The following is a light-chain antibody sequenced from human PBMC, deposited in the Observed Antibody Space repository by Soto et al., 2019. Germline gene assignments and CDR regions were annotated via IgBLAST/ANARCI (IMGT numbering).Light chain of an antibody. J-gene: IGKJ1*01. CDR3: QQYNSYSSWT. V-gene: IGKV1-5*01. CDR1: HTISSC. CDR2: DAS. Sequence: DIQMTESASTLSGSGGDRVTITCRASHTISSCLAWYQQQPGRAPKLLIYDASTLESGVPSRFSGSGSGTVFTLTTSSLQTADFATYYCQQYNSYSSWTFGQGTKVDIK.